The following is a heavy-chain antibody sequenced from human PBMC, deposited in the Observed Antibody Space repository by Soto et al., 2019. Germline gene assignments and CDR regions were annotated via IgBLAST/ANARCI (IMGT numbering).Heavy chain of an antibody. CDR1: GGSINSGRSS. V-gene: IGHV4-30-2*06. Sequence: SETLSLTCSVSGGSINSGRSSWNWIRQSPGKGLEWIASIYHSGSTYYNPSLKSRVSISVDRPENQFSLKLSSVAAAATAGYYCVRGGAVSGPNWCDPWGPGTRVPVSS. CDR2: IYHSGST. D-gene: IGHD2-8*01. CDR3: VRGGAVSGPNWCDP. J-gene: IGHJ5*02.